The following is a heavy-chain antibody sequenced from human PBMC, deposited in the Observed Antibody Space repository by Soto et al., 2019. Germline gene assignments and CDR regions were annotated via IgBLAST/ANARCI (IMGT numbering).Heavy chain of an antibody. V-gene: IGHV3-21*01. D-gene: IGHD3-10*01. CDR2: ISSSSGYI. CDR1: GFSFSGYS. J-gene: IGHJ4*02. Sequence: EVQLVESGGGLVKPGGSLTLSCAASGFSFSGYSMNWVRQAPGKGLEWVSSISSSSGYIYYADSVQGRLTISRDNAKNSLFLQMNSLRAEDTSVYYWARIRNSYGSQSYLIDYWGQGTLVTVSS. CDR3: ARIRNSYGSQSYLIDY.